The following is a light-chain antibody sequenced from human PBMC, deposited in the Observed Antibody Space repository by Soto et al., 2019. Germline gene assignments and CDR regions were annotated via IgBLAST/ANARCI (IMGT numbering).Light chain of an antibody. V-gene: IGLV2-14*01. CDR3: SSYTSSTTWV. CDR1: SSDVGGYNY. Sequence: QSALTQPASVSGSPGQSITISCTGTSSDVGGYNYVSWYQQHPGKAPKLMIYEVSHRPSGVSSRFSGSKSGNTASLTISGLQAEDEADYYCSSYTSSTTWVFGGGTQLTVL. CDR2: EVS. J-gene: IGLJ3*02.